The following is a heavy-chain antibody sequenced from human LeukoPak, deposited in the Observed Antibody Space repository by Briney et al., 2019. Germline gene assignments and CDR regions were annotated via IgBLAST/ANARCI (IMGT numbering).Heavy chain of an antibody. Sequence: PSETLSLTCAVYGGSFSGYYWSWIRQPPGKGLEWIGEINHSGSTNYNPSLKSRVTISVDTSKNQFSLKLSSVTAADTAVYYCARHRLGSLDPWGQGTLVTVSS. D-gene: IGHD2-15*01. CDR1: GGSFSGYY. CDR3: ARHRLGSLDP. CDR2: INHSGST. V-gene: IGHV4-34*01. J-gene: IGHJ5*02.